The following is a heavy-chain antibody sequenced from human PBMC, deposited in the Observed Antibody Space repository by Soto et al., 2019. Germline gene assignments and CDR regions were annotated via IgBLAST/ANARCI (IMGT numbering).Heavy chain of an antibody. D-gene: IGHD1-1*01. J-gene: IGHJ4*02. Sequence: EVQLLESGGSLVQPGGSLRLSCAASGFNFSFYAMSWVRQAPGKGLEWVSGLTGSGSATYYVASVEGRFTISRDNSKNTLYLQMNSLRAEDTAIYYCAKGYRWNPGGPDYWGQGTPVTVSS. CDR3: AKGYRWNPGGPDY. CDR2: LTGSGSAT. V-gene: IGHV3-23*01. CDR1: GFNFSFYA.